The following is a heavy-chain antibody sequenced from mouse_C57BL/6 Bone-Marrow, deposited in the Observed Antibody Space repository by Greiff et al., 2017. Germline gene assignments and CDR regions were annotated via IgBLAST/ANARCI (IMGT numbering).Heavy chain of an antibody. V-gene: IGHV14-2*01. D-gene: IGHD1-1*01. CDR3: TRSLIYYGTNY. CDR2: IDPEDGET. Sequence: EVQLQQSGAELVKPGASVKLSCTASGFNIKDYYIHWVKQRTEQGLEWIGRIDPEDGETKYAPKFQDKATIQADTSSNTAYLQLSSLTSKDTAVYYCTRSLIYYGTNYWGQGTTLTVSS. J-gene: IGHJ2*01. CDR1: GFNIKDYY.